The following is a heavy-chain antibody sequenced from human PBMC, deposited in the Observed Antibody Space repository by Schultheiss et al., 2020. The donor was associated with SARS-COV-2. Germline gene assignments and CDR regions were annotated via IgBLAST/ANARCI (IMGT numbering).Heavy chain of an antibody. CDR1: GGSISSSNW. J-gene: IGHJ4*02. D-gene: IGHD3-3*01. CDR3: ARVARSGYFV. CDR2: INHSGGT. V-gene: IGHV4-4*02. Sequence: SETLSLTCAVSGGSISSSNWWSWVRQPPGKGLEWIGEINHSGGTDYNPSLKSRVTMSVDTSKNQFSLKLSSVTAADTAVYYCARVARSGYFVWGQGTLVTVSS.